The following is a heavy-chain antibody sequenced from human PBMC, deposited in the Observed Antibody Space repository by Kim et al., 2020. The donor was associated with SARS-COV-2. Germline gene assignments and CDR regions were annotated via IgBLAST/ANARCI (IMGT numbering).Heavy chain of an antibody. CDR2: IYYSGST. Sequence: SETLSLTCTVSGGSISSYYWSWIRQPPGKGLEWIGYIYYSGSTNYNPSLKSRVTISVNTSKNQFSLKLSSVTAADTAVYYLARGGNWNYYYGMDFWGQGTTVTVSS. CDR1: GGSISSYY. V-gene: IGHV4-59*01. J-gene: IGHJ6*02. CDR3: ARGGNWNYYYGMDF. D-gene: IGHD1-1*01.